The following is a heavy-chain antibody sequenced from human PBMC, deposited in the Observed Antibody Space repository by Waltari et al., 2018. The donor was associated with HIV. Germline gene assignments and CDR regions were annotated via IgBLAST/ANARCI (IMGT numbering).Heavy chain of an antibody. CDR1: GFTFGGYA. J-gene: IGHJ5*02. CDR3: TREHSTGWS. D-gene: IGHD6-19*01. CDR2: ITSKAYGGAT. V-gene: IGHV3-49*04. Sequence: EVQLVESGGGLVQPGRSLRLSCTASGFTFGGYAVSWVRQAPGKGLEWLSFITSKAYGGATEYAASERGRFTISRDESKSIAYLQMNSLKIEDTAVYYCTREHSTGWSWGQGTLVTVSS.